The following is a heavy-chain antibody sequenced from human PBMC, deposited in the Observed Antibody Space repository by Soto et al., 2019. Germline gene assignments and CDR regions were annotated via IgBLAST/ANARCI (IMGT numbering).Heavy chain of an antibody. CDR3: VKGSDVARQELDY. V-gene: IGHV3-30*18. J-gene: IGHJ4*02. D-gene: IGHD3-3*01. CDR1: GFTFSNFG. Sequence: GGSLRLSCAASGFTFSNFGMHWCRQAPGKGLEWVAAISSDGSDKYYSDSVKGRFTISRDNSKTTLFLQMNSLRVEDTAVYYCVKGSDVARQELDYWGQGTLVTVSS. CDR2: ISSDGSDK.